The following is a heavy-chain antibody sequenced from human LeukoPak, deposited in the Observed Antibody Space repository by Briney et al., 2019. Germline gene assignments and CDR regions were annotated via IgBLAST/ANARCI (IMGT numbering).Heavy chain of an antibody. CDR3: ARGVTGTTIGSFDI. D-gene: IGHD1-20*01. CDR1: GGSFSGYY. V-gene: IGHV4-34*01. J-gene: IGHJ3*02. Sequence: SETLSLTCAVYGGSFSGYYWSWIRQPPGKGLEWIGEINHSGSTNYNPSLKSRVTISVNTSKNQFSLKLSSVTAADTALYYCARGVTGTTIGSFDIWGQGTMVTVSS. CDR2: INHSGST.